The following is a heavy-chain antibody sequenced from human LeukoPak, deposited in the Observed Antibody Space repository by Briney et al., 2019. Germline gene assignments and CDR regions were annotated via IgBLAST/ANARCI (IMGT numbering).Heavy chain of an antibody. CDR2: ISAYNGNT. J-gene: IGHJ3*01. CDR3: ARFTANRDGYNLLPDAFDV. Sequence: ASVKVSCKASGYTFTSNGFSWVRQAPGQGLEWMGWISAYNGNTNYAQKLQGRVTMTTDTSTSTAYMELRSLRSDDTAVYYCARFTANRDGYNLLPDAFDVWSQGTMVTVSS. CDR1: GYTFTSNG. V-gene: IGHV1-18*01. D-gene: IGHD5-24*01.